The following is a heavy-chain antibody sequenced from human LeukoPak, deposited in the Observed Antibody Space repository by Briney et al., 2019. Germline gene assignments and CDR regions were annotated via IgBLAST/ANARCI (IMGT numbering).Heavy chain of an antibody. Sequence: GGSLRLSCAASGFTFSSYAMSWVRQAPGKGLEWVSAISGSGGSTYYADSVKGRFTISRDNSKNTLYLQMNSLRAEDTAVYYCAKDWRRWDVDIVATHYFDYWGQGTLVTVSS. CDR1: GFTFSSYA. D-gene: IGHD5-12*01. CDR3: AKDWRRWDVDIVATHYFDY. CDR2: ISGSGGST. V-gene: IGHV3-23*01. J-gene: IGHJ4*02.